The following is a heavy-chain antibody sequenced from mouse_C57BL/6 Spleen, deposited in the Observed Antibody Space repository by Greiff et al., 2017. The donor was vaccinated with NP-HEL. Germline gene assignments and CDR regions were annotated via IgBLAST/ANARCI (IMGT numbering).Heavy chain of an antibody. V-gene: IGHV1-5*01. Sequence: EVQLQQSGPVLARPGASVKMSCKTSGYTFTSYWMHWVKQRPGQGLEWIGAINPGHSDTSYNQKFKGKAKLTAVTSASTAYMVLSSQTNEDSAVYYGTRSRYYYGSSPLDYWGQVTTLTVSS. J-gene: IGHJ2*01. CDR3: TRSRYYYGSSPLDY. CDR1: GYTFTSYW. D-gene: IGHD1-1*01. CDR2: INPGHSDT.